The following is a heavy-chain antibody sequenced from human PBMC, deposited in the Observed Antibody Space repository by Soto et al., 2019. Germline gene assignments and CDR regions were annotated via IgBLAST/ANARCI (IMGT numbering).Heavy chain of an antibody. V-gene: IGHV1-69*13. J-gene: IGHJ6*02. Sequence: SVKVSCKASGGTFSSYAISWVRQAPGQGLEWMGGIIPIFGTANYAQKFQGRVTITADEFTSTAYMELSSLRSEDTAVYYCARSISGFLEWSDYYYGMDVWGQGTTVTVSS. CDR3: ARSISGFLEWSDYYYGMDV. D-gene: IGHD3-3*02. CDR2: IIPIFGTA. CDR1: GGTFSSYA.